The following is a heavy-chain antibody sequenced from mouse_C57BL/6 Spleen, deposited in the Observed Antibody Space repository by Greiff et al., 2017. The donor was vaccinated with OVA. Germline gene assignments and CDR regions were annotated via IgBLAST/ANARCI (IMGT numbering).Heavy chain of an antibody. Sequence: QVQLKQSGADLARPGASVKMSCKASGYTFTSYTMHWVKQRPGQGLEWIGYINPSSGYTKYNQKFKDKATLTADKSSSTAYMQLSSLTSEDSAVYYCARSPNWEDAMDYWGQGTSVTVSS. CDR2: INPSSGYT. J-gene: IGHJ4*01. CDR1: GYTFTSYT. D-gene: IGHD4-1*02. CDR3: ARSPNWEDAMDY. V-gene: IGHV1-4*01.